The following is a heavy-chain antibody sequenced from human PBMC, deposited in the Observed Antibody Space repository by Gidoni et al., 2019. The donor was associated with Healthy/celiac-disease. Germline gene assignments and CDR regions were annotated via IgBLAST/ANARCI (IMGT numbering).Heavy chain of an antibody. CDR3: AAWGSNYYGSGLRLRAHHAFDI. CDR2: IYHSGST. D-gene: IGHD3-10*01. CDR1: GGSISSSNW. J-gene: IGHJ3*02. Sequence: QVQLQESGPGLVKPSGTLSLTCAVSGGSISSSNWWSWVRQPPGKGLEWIGEIYHSGSTNYNPSLKSRVTISVDKSKNQFSLKLSSVTAADTAVYYCAAWGSNYYGSGLRLRAHHAFDIWGQGTMVTVSS. V-gene: IGHV4-4*02.